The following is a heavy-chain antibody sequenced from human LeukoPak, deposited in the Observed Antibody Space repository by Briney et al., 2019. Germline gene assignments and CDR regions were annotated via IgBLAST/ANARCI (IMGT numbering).Heavy chain of an antibody. J-gene: IGHJ4*02. CDR1: DYTFTNYG. CDR2: ISAYNGKT. V-gene: IGHV1-18*01. D-gene: IGHD1-26*01. CDR3: ARMYSGSYRTFDY. Sequence: ASVKVSCKASDYTFTNYGVSWVRQAPGQGLEWMGWISAYNGKTYYAQKFQGRVTVTTDTSTSTAYMDLRSLRSEDTAVYYCARMYSGSYRTFDYWGQGTLVTVSS.